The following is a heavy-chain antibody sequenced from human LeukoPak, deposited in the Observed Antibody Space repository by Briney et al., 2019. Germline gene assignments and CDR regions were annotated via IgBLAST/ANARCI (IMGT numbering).Heavy chain of an antibody. CDR1: DGSISSYY. CDR2: IYYSGST. V-gene: IGHV4-59*08. Sequence: SETLSLTCTVSDGSISSYYWSWIRQPPGKGLEWIGYIYYSGSTNYNPSLKSRVTISVDTSKNQFSLKLSSVTAADTAVYYCARGRVTIFGVVTPQYYFDYWGQGTLVTVSS. CDR3: ARGRVTIFGVVTPQYYFDY. D-gene: IGHD3-3*01. J-gene: IGHJ4*02.